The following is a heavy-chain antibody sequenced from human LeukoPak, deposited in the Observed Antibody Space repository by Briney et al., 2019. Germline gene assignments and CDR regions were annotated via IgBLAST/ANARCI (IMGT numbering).Heavy chain of an antibody. CDR2: ISSSSSYI. J-gene: IGHJ4*02. D-gene: IGHD1-14*01. V-gene: IGHV3-21*01. Sequence: PGGSLRLSCAASGFTVSSNYMSWVRQAPGKGLEWVSSISSSSSYIYYADSVKGRFTISRDNAKNSLYLQMNSLRAEDTAVYYCASHRTGTTPSRGDYWGQGTLVTVSS. CDR3: ASHRTGTTPSRGDY. CDR1: GFTVSSNY.